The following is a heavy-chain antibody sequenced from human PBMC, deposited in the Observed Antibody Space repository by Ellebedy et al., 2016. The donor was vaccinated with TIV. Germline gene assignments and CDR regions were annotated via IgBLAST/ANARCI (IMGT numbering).Heavy chain of an antibody. CDR1: GGSFSGYY. J-gene: IGHJ3*02. CDR2: INHGGIT. D-gene: IGHD4-23*01. CDR3: ARGTDYGGNSEPFDI. Sequence: MPSETLSLTCAVYGGSFSGYYWSWIRKRPGKGREGIGEINHGGITNYNPSLKSRVTVSVDTSKTQISLKLRSLTAADTAVYYCARGTDYGGNSEPFDIWGQGTMVTVSS. V-gene: IGHV4-34*01.